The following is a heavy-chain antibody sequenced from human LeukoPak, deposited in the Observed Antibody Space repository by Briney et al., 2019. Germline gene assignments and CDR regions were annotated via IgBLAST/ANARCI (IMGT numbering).Heavy chain of an antibody. V-gene: IGHV4-59*01. CDR2: IYYSGST. Sequence: SETLSLTCTVSGGSISSYYWSWIRQPAGKGLEWIGYIYYSGSTNYNPSLKSRVTISVDTSKNQFSLKLSSVTAADTAVYYCAREGIRGYSYGYTRWGQGTMVTVSS. J-gene: IGHJ3*01. D-gene: IGHD5-18*01. CDR3: AREGIRGYSYGYTR. CDR1: GGSISSYY.